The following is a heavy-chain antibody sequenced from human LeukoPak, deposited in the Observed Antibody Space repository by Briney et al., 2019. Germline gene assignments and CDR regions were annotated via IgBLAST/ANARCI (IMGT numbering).Heavy chain of an antibody. J-gene: IGHJ3*02. CDR3: AKSFGDSGADAFDI. CDR2: ITGSGGFT. D-gene: IGHD5-12*01. CDR1: GFTFSSYG. Sequence: GGSLRLSCAASGFTFSSYGMSWVRQAPGKGLEWVSAITGSGGFTYYADSVKGRFTISRDNSKNTLYLQMNSLRAEDTAVYYRAKSFGDSGADAFDIWGQGTMVTVSS. V-gene: IGHV3-23*01.